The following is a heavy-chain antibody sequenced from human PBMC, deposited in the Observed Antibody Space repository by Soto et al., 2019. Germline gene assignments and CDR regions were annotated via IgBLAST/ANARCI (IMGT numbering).Heavy chain of an antibody. CDR2: ITASGSAT. CDR3: AKDVAERGIDS. CDR1: GFTFRKHA. Sequence: EVQVLESGGALVQPGGSLRLSCAASGFTFRKHAMTWVRQAQGQGLEYVSSITASGSATFYAASVRGRFAISRDNAKNTLYLQMSSLRAEDTALYFCAKDVAERGIDSWGQGTVVTVSS. J-gene: IGHJ4*02. V-gene: IGHV3-23*01.